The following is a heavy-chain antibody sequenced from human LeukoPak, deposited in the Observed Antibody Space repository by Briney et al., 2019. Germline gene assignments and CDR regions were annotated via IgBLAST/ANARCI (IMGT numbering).Heavy chain of an antibody. CDR2: ISYSGST. D-gene: IGHD2-2*01. CDR3: ARLSGLCGTTSCEYFFDF. Sequence: SETLSLTCTVSGGSITSRPYYWGWIRQPPGEGPEWIGRISYSGSTYYHPSLKRRATISLDTSKNQFSLKLSSVTAADPAIYSCARLSGLCGTTSCEYFFDFWGHGTLVTVSS. J-gene: IGHJ4*01. V-gene: IGHV4-39*01. CDR1: GGSITSRPYY.